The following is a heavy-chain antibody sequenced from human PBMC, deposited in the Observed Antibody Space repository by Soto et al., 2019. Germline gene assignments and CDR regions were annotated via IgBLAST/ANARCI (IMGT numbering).Heavy chain of an antibody. CDR3: AREGDGSRWFNYFDY. CDR1: GFTFSSYA. V-gene: IGHV3-23*01. J-gene: IGHJ4*02. Sequence: GGSLRLSCAASGFTFSSYAMSWVRQAPGKGLEWVSAISGSGGTIYYADSVKGRFTISRDNAKNSLYLQMNSLRAEDTAVYYCAREGDGSRWFNYFDYWGQGTQVTVSS. CDR2: ISGSGGTI. D-gene: IGHD6-13*01.